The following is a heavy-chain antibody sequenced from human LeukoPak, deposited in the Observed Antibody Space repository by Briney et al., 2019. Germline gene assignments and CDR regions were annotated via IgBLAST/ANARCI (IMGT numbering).Heavy chain of an antibody. Sequence: GASLRLSCAASGFAFNSYSMNLVRQAPGEGLEWVSFITSTSSTIHHADSVKGRFTISRDNVKNSLSLQMNSLRAEDTAVYYCARVRAGLSAGYYYYMDVWGKGTTVTVSS. D-gene: IGHD3-10*01. J-gene: IGHJ6*03. V-gene: IGHV3-48*01. CDR2: ITSTSSTI. CDR3: ARVRAGLSAGYYYYMDV. CDR1: GFAFNSYS.